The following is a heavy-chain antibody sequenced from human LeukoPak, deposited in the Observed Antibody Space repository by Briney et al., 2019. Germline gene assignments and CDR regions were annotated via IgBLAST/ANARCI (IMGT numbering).Heavy chain of an antibody. CDR1: GYTFINYG. Sequence: ASMKVSCKASGYTFINYGISWVRQAPGHGVEWMGWISAHNGDTSYAQKFQDRVTMTKDPSTSTIYMELRSLRYDDTAVYYCARELREAMAPEQETDAFDIWGQGTMVTVSS. CDR3: ARELREAMAPEQETDAFDI. J-gene: IGHJ3*02. D-gene: IGHD5-24*01. CDR2: ISAHNGDT. V-gene: IGHV1-18*01.